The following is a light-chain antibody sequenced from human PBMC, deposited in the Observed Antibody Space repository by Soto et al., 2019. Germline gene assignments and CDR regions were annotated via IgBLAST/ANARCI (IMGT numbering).Light chain of an antibody. CDR2: DAS. V-gene: IGKV1-33*01. Sequence: DIQMTQSPSTPSVSVGDRVVITCQASQDISNYLNWYQQKPGKAPKLLIYDASNLETGVPSRFSGSGSGTDFTFTISSLQPEDIATYYSQQYDNLPLTFGGGTKVDIK. CDR3: QQYDNLPLT. CDR1: QDISNY. J-gene: IGKJ4*01.